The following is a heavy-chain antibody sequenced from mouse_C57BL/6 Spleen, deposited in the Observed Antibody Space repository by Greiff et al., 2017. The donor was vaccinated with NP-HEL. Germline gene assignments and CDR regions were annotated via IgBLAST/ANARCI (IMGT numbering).Heavy chain of an antibody. D-gene: IGHD1-1*01. CDR2: LDPSDSYT. CDR3: ARGISYYYGSSPWYFDV. V-gene: IGHV1-50*01. CDR1: GYTFTSYW. Sequence: QVQLQQPGAELVKPGASVKLSCKASGYTFTSYWMQWVKQRPGQGLEWIGELDPSDSYTNYNQKFKGKATLTVDTSSSTAYMQLSSLTSEDSAVYYCARGISYYYGSSPWYFDVWGTGTTVTVSS. J-gene: IGHJ1*03.